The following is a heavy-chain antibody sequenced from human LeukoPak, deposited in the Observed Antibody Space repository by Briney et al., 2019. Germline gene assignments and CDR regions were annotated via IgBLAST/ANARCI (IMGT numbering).Heavy chain of an antibody. D-gene: IGHD3-22*01. CDR2: INPNSGGT. Sequence: ASVKVSCKASGYTFTGYYMHWVRQAPGQGLEWMGRINPNSGGTNYAQKFQGRATMTRDTSISTAYMELSRLRSDDTAVYYCARNYYDSSGYYFSDAFDIWGQGTMATVSS. CDR1: GYTFTGYY. CDR3: ARNYYDSSGYYFSDAFDI. J-gene: IGHJ3*02. V-gene: IGHV1-2*06.